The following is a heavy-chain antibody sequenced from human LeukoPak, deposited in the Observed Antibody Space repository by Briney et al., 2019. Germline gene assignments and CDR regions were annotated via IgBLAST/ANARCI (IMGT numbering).Heavy chain of an antibody. Sequence: GASVKVSCKASGYTFTGYYMHWVRQAPGQGLEWMGWINPNSGGTNYAQKFQGRVTMTRDTSISTAYMKLSRPRSDDTAVYYCARAFTSLEWLAHQDYYFDYWGQGTLVTVSS. CDR3: ARAFTSLEWLAHQDYYFDY. D-gene: IGHD6-19*01. J-gene: IGHJ4*02. CDR2: INPNSGGT. CDR1: GYTFTGYY. V-gene: IGHV1-2*02.